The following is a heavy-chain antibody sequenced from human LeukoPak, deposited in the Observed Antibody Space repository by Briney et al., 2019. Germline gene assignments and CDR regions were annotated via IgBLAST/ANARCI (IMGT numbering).Heavy chain of an antibody. V-gene: IGHV3-30*18. Sequence: GGSLRLSCAASGFTFSSYGMHWVRQPPGKGLEWVAVISYDGSKKYYADSVKGRFTISRDNSKNTLYLQMNSLRADDMAVYYCAKDGGYSAYDPFDYWGQGTLVTVSS. J-gene: IGHJ4*02. CDR3: AKDGGYSAYDPFDY. D-gene: IGHD5-12*01. CDR2: ISYDGSKK. CDR1: GFTFSSYG.